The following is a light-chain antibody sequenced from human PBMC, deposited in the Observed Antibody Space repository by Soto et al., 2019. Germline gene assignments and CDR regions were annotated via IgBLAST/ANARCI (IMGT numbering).Light chain of an antibody. J-gene: IGKJ2*01. CDR3: QQRSTGYT. V-gene: IGKV3-11*01. CDR2: DAS. CDR1: QSVSSY. Sequence: EIVLTQSPATLSLSPGERATLSCRASQSVSSYLAWYQQKPGQAPRLLIYDASNRATGIPARFSGSGSGTDFTLTSSSLEPEDFAVYYCQQRSTGYTFGQGTKLEIK.